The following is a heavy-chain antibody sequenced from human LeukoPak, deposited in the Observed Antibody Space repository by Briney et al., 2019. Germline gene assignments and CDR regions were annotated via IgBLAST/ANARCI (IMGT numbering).Heavy chain of an antibody. CDR3: ARPQDPIVMVPAAS. D-gene: IGHD2-2*01. J-gene: IGHJ4*02. CDR1: GFTFSDFA. CDR2: ISYDGRDK. V-gene: IGHV3-30*04. Sequence: GGSLRLSCAASGFTFSDFAMHWVRQAPGKGLEWVSFISYDGRDKYYEDSVMGRFTISRANSKNTLYLQMNSLRAEDTAVYYCARPQDPIVMVPAASWGQGTLLTVSS.